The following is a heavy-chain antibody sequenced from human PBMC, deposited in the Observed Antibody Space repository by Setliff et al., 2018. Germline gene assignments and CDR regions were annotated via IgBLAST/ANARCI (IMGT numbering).Heavy chain of an antibody. CDR3: ARHRAVAGAYYFDF. J-gene: IGHJ4*02. V-gene: IGHV4-31*03. CDR1: GGSISSGGYY. D-gene: IGHD6-19*01. Sequence: SETLSLTCTVSGGSISSGGYYWSWIRQHPGKGLEWIGYIYYSGNTYYNASLKGRVTISGDTSKNQFSLKLTAVTAADTAIYYCARHRAVAGAYYFDFWGQGTLVTVS. CDR2: IYYSGNT.